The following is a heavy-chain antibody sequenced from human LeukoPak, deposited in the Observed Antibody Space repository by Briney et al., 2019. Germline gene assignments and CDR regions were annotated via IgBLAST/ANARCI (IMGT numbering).Heavy chain of an antibody. CDR3: ARLNLGYFYYSGPNDY. V-gene: IGHV4-4*07. Sequence: PSETLSLTCTVSGGSISSYYWSWIRQPAGKGLEWIGRIYTSGSTNYNPSLKSRVTISVDTSKNQFSLKLSSVTAADTAVYYCARLNLGYFYYSGPNDYWGQGTLVTVSS. D-gene: IGHD3-10*01. CDR1: GGSISSYY. CDR2: IYTSGST. J-gene: IGHJ4*02.